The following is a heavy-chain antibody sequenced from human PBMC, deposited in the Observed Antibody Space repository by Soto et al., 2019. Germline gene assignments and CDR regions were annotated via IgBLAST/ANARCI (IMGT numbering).Heavy chain of an antibody. D-gene: IGHD2-8*02. Sequence: GESLKISCKGSGYSFSIYWIAWVRQMPGKGLEWMGIIYPADSDTRYSPSFQGQVTISADKYINTAYLQWSSLKASDTAMYYCARXFHDHTGGGNYYYGLDVWGLGTTVTVSS. CDR3: ARXFHDHTGGGNYYYGLDV. V-gene: IGHV5-51*01. CDR1: GYSFSIYW. J-gene: IGHJ6*02. CDR2: IYPADSDT.